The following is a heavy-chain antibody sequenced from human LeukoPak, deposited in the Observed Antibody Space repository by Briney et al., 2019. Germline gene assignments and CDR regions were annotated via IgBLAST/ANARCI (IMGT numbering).Heavy chain of an antibody. CDR2: ISSSGDTI. V-gene: IGHV3-48*03. CDR3: ATFSDY. CDR1: GFTLSSYH. Sequence: PGGSLRLSCAASGFTLSSYHMNWVRQAPGKGLEWVSYISSSGDTIYYAGSVKGRFTISRDNAKNSLHLQMNSLRAEDTAVYYCATFSDYWGQGTLVTVSS. J-gene: IGHJ4*02.